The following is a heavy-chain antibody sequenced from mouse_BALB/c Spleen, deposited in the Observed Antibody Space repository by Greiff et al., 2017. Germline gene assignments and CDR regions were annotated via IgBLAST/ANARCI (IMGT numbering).Heavy chain of an antibody. Sequence: EVKLMESGGGLVQPGGSLKLSCAASGFTFSSYTMSWVRQTPEKRLEWVAYISNGGGSTYYPDTVKGRFTISRDNAKNTLYLQMSSLKSEDTAMYYCARGNGYYAMDYWGQGTSVTVSS. V-gene: IGHV5-12-2*01. J-gene: IGHJ4*01. CDR2: ISNGGGST. CDR1: GFTFSSYT. CDR3: ARGNGYYAMDY.